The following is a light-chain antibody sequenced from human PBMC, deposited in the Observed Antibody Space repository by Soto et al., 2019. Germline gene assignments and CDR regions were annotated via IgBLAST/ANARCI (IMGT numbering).Light chain of an antibody. V-gene: IGLV2-14*01. Sequence: QSALTQPASVSGSPGQSIAISCTGTSSDVSGYNHVSWYQQHPGKAPKLLIYDVSNRPSGVSSRFSGSRSGNTASLTISGLQDEDEADYYCSSYTTSSTVVFGGGTKVTVL. CDR1: SSDVSGYNH. CDR2: DVS. CDR3: SSYTTSSTVV. J-gene: IGLJ2*01.